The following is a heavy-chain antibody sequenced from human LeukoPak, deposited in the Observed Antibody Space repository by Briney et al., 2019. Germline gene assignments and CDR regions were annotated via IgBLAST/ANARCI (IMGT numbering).Heavy chain of an antibody. CDR1: GGSISSSSYY. Sequence: TSETLSLTCTVSGGSISSSSYYWGWIRQPPGKGLEWIGSIYYSGSTYYNPSLKSRVTISVDTSKNQFSLKLSSVTAADTAVYYRARQIYTSGYYFYFDYWGQGTLVTVSS. CDR2: IYYSGST. V-gene: IGHV4-39*01. D-gene: IGHD3-22*01. CDR3: ARQIYTSGYYFYFDY. J-gene: IGHJ4*02.